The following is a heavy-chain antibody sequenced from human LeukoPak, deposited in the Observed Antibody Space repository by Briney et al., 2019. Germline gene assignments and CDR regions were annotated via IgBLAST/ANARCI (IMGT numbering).Heavy chain of an antibody. D-gene: IGHD6-6*01. CDR1: GFTFSDYY. Sequence: GGSLRLSCAASGFTFSDYYMSWIRQAPGKGLEWVSAISGSGGSTYYADSVKGRFTISRDKSKNTLYLQMSSLRAEDTAVYYCAREVGYSTSSCDYWGQGTLVTVSS. CDR3: AREVGYSTSSCDY. V-gene: IGHV3-23*01. CDR2: ISGSGGST. J-gene: IGHJ4*02.